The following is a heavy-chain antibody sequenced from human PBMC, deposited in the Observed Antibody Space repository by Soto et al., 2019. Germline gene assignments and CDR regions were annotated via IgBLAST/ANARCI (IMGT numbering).Heavy chain of an antibody. D-gene: IGHD1-26*01. CDR2: ISGSGGST. V-gene: IGHV3-23*01. J-gene: IGHJ6*03. CDR3: AKDIVVNGYYYYYMDV. Sequence: GGSLRLSCAASGFTFSSYAMSWVRQAPGKGLEWVSAISGSGGSTYYADSVKGRFTISRDNSKNTLYLQMNSLRAEDTAVYYCAKDIVVNGYYYYYMDVWGKGTTVTVSS. CDR1: GFTFSSYA.